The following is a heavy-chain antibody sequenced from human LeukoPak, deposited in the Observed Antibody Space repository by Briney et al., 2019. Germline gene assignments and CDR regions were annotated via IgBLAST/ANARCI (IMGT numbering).Heavy chain of an antibody. V-gene: IGHV3-7*01. CDR3: ARADYFDY. Sequence: GGSLRLSCAASGFTFSNYGMHWVRQAPGKGLEWVANIKPDGSGKYYEDSVKGRFTISRDNTKNSLYLQMNSLRADDTAVYYCARADYFDYWGQGTLVTVSS. J-gene: IGHJ4*02. CDR1: GFTFSNYG. CDR2: IKPDGSGK.